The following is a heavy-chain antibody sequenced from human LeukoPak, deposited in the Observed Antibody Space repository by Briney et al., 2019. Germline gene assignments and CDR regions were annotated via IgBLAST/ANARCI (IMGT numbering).Heavy chain of an antibody. V-gene: IGHV4-39*07. CDR3: ARGAAILTGPFDY. D-gene: IGHD3-9*01. J-gene: IGHJ4*02. Sequence: SETLSLTCTVSGGSISSSSYYWGWIRQPPGKGLEWIGSIYYSGSTYYNPSLKSRVTISVVTSKNQFSLKLSSVTAADTAVYYCARGAAILTGPFDYWGQGTLVTVSS. CDR1: GGSISSSSYY. CDR2: IYYSGST.